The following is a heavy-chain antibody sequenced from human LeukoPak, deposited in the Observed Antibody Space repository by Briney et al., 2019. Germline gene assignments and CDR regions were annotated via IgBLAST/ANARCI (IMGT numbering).Heavy chain of an antibody. J-gene: IGHJ3*02. D-gene: IGHD1/OR15-1a*01. Sequence: GASVTVSCKASGYTFTVYYMHWVRQAPGQGLEWMGWINPNSGGTNYAQNFRGRVTMTRDTSISTAYMELSSLKSDDTAVYYCAREPKGTGTSDAFDIWGQGTMVTVSS. CDR1: GYTFTVYY. V-gene: IGHV1-2*02. CDR2: INPNSGGT. CDR3: AREPKGTGTSDAFDI.